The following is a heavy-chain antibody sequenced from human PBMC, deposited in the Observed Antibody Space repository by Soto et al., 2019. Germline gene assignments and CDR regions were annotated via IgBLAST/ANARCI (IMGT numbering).Heavy chain of an antibody. CDR2: IIPIFGTA. CDR1: GGTFSSYA. CDR3: ARGRGDYYDSSDLSGWFDP. Sequence: QVQLVQSGAEVKKPGSSVKVSCKASGGTFSSYAISWVRQAPGQGLEWMGGIIPIFGTANYAQKFQGRVTITADESTSTAYMELSSLISEDTAVYYCARGRGDYYDSSDLSGWFDPWGQGTLVTVSS. J-gene: IGHJ5*02. D-gene: IGHD3-22*01. V-gene: IGHV1-69*12.